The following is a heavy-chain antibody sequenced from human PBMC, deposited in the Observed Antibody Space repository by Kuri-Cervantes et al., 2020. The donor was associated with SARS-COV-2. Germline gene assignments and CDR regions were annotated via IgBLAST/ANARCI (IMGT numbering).Heavy chain of an antibody. J-gene: IGHJ6*02. CDR2: IYESGDT. D-gene: IGHD3-3*01. CDR3: MRDTPPLEWLYTGMDV. V-gene: IGHV4-39*02. Sequence: GSLRLSCTVSGASISSSTYYWGWIRQSPGKGLEWLGSIYESGDTYYSSSLKSRLSLSVDTSKNQFSLKLTSVTAADTAIYYCMRDTPPLEWLYTGMDVWGQGTTVTVSS. CDR1: GASISSSTYY.